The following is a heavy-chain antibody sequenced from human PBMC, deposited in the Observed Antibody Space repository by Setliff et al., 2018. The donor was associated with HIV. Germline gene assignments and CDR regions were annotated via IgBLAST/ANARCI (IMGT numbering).Heavy chain of an antibody. CDR1: GYAFTNYD. J-gene: IGHJ4*02. D-gene: IGHD6-6*01. CDR2: MNPDSRNT. Sequence: ASVKVSCKPSGYAFTNYDINWVRQAAGQGLEWMGWMNPDSRNTGYAQRFEGSVTMTWDTSISTAYMELNNVKFEDTAVYYCARDSRSSIAPYNFDYWGQGTVVTVSS. CDR3: ARDSRSSIAPYNFDY. V-gene: IGHV1-8*02.